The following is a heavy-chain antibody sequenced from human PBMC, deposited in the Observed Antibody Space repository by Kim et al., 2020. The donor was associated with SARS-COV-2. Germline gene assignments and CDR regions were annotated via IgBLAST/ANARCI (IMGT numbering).Heavy chain of an antibody. Sequence: GGSLRLSCAASTITFNTFAMHWVRQAPGKGLESVAVISFDGSKKNYADSVKGRFTISRDNSKNTVHPQMTSLSAEDTAVYYCAAGRGWPHPFIDYWGQGTLVTVSS. CDR2: ISFDGSKK. CDR3: AAGRGWPHPFIDY. V-gene: IGHV3-30*03. CDR1: TITFNTFA. D-gene: IGHD3-10*01. J-gene: IGHJ4*02.